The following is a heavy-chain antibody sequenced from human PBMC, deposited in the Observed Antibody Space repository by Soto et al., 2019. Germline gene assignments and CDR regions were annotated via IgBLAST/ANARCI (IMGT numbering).Heavy chain of an antibody. V-gene: IGHV4-59*02. Sequence: ADTVSLACTVSGASVTGFYWSWIRQPPGKGLEWIGYVFHSGSSNYNPSLKRRVSISVYTTKSQISLRLTSVTAADTAVYYCARAPSLGVAHIDYWGQGTLVTVSS. CDR3: ARAPSLGVAHIDY. D-gene: IGHD3-3*01. J-gene: IGHJ4*02. CDR1: GASVTGFY. CDR2: VFHSGSS.